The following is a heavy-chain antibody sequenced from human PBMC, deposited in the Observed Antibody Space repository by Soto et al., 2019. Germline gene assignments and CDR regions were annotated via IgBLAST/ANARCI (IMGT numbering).Heavy chain of an antibody. CDR3: ARGRQNPTYYYGMDV. CDR1: GGTFSSYT. Sequence: QVQLVQSGAEVKKPGSSVKVSCKASGGTFSSYTISWVRQAPGQGLEWMGRIIPILGIANYAQKFQGRVTITADKSTSTDYMELSSLRSEDTAVYYCARGRQNPTYYYGMDVWGQGTTVTVSS. J-gene: IGHJ6*02. CDR2: IIPILGIA. V-gene: IGHV1-69*02. D-gene: IGHD1-26*01.